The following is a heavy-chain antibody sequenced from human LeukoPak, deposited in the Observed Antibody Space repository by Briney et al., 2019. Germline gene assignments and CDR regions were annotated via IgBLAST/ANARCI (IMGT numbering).Heavy chain of an antibody. CDR3: ARETIYCSGGSCFTLFDY. J-gene: IGHJ4*02. CDR1: GGSVSSGSYY. V-gene: IGHV4-61*01. CDR2: IYYSGST. Sequence: SETLSPTCTVSGGSVSSGSYYWSWIRQPPGKGLEWIGYIYYSGSTNYNPSLKSRVTISVDTSKNQFSLKLSSVTAADTAVYYCARETIYCSGGSCFTLFDYWGQGTLVTVSS. D-gene: IGHD2-15*01.